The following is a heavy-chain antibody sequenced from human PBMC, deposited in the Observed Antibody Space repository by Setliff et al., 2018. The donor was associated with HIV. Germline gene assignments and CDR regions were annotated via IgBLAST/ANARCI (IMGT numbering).Heavy chain of an antibody. D-gene: IGHD5-12*01. V-gene: IGHV3-11*04. Sequence: PGGSLRLSCTASGFTFGDYAMTWVRQAPGKGLEWVSYISNSGSMTYYADSVKGRFTISRDNAKNSLYLQMNSLRAEDTAVYYCARVDSGYDLAYYYYMDVWGKGTTVTVSS. CDR1: GFTFGDYA. J-gene: IGHJ6*03. CDR2: ISNSGSMT. CDR3: ARVDSGYDLAYYYYMDV.